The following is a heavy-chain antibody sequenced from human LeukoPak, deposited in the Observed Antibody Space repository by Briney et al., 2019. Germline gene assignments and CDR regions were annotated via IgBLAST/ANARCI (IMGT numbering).Heavy chain of an antibody. V-gene: IGHV3-23*01. CDR1: GFTFSTFA. Sequence: PGGSLRLSCAASGFTFSTFAMTWVRQAPRKRLEWVASISGDGAVTYHADPVKGRFTISRDNSKNMLYLQMNSLTAEDTAVYYCARLTNFDLGGQGTLVTVSS. CDR2: ISGDGAVT. CDR3: ARLTNFDL. D-gene: IGHD1/OR15-1a*01. J-gene: IGHJ4*02.